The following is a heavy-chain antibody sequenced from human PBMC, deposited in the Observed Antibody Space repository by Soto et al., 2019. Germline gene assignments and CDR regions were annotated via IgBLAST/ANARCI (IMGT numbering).Heavy chain of an antibody. CDR3: ARWVSARPEYYFDY. Sequence: SETLSLTCTFSGFSISSYYWSWIRQPPGKGLEWIGYVSYTGSTNYGPSLSSRVTISLDTSNNQFSLKLTSLTAADTAVYYCARWVSARPEYYFDYWGQGTLVTVSS. CDR2: VSYTGST. D-gene: IGHD6-6*01. J-gene: IGHJ4*02. CDR1: GFSISSYY. V-gene: IGHV4-59*08.